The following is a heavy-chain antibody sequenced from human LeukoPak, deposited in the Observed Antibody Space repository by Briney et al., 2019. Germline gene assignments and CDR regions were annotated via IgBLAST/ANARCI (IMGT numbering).Heavy chain of an antibody. CDR1: GGSFSGYY. CDR3: ARGPIYWYFDL. J-gene: IGHJ2*01. Sequence: PSETLSLTCAVYGGSFSGYYWSWIRQPPGKGLEWIGEINHSGSTNYNPSLKSRVTISVDTSKNQFSLKLSSVTAADTAVYYCARGPIYWYFDLWGRGTLVTVSS. CDR2: INHSGST. V-gene: IGHV4-34*01.